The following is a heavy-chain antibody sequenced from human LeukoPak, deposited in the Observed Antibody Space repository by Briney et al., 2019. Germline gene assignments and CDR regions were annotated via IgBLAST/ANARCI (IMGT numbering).Heavy chain of an antibody. CDR3: GLGIAAFGTYNLDY. D-gene: IGHD6-13*01. Sequence: SETLSLTCTVSGGSINGYYWSWIRQPPGKGLEWLGYVYFTGYTTYKPSLKGRLTISMDTSKNQFSLILTSVTAADTAVYFCGLGIAAFGTYNLDYRGQGTQVTVSS. V-gene: IGHV4-59*08. CDR1: GGSINGYY. J-gene: IGHJ4*02. CDR2: VYFTGYT.